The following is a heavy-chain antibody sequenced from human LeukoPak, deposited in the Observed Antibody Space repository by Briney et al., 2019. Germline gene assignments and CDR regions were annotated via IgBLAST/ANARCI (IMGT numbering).Heavy chain of an antibody. D-gene: IGHD5-24*01. CDR1: GYTFTGYY. V-gene: IGHV1-2*02. CDR2: INPNSGGT. Sequence: ASVKVSCKASGYTFTGYYMHWVRQAPGQGLEWMGWINPNSGGTNYAQKFQGRVTITRNTSISTAYMELSSLRSEDTAVYYCARGPYKIRWPYYYYYMDVWGKGTTVTVSS. CDR3: ARGPYKIRWPYYYYYMDV. J-gene: IGHJ6*03.